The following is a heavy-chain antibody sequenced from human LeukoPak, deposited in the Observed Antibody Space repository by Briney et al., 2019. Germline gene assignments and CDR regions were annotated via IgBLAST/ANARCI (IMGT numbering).Heavy chain of an antibody. CDR2: INPKSGGT. Sequence: ASVKVSCEASGYTFTAYYMHWVRQAPGQGLEWMGWINPKSGGTSYAQKFQGRVTMTGDTSNSTAYMELTSLTSDDTAVYFCARGGYSSSWTNFDYWGQGTLVTVSS. V-gene: IGHV1-2*02. D-gene: IGHD6-13*01. CDR1: GYTFTAYY. CDR3: ARGGYSSSWTNFDY. J-gene: IGHJ4*02.